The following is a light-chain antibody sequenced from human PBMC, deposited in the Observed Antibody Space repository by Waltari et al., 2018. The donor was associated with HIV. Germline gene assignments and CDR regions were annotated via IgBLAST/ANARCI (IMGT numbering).Light chain of an antibody. CDR1: SGDVGGYNY. CDR2: DFT. J-gene: IGLJ2*01. CDR3: CSYAGSYTLI. V-gene: IGLV2-11*01. Sequence: QSALTQPRSVSGSPGQPVTISCTGSSGDVGGYNYVSWYQHHPGKAPRLMIYDFTKRPSGVPDRFSGSKSGNTASLTISGLQAEDEADYYCCSYAGSYTLIFGGGTQLTVL.